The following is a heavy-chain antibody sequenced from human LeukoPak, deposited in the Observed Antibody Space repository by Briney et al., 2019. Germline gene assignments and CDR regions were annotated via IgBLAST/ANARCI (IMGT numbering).Heavy chain of an antibody. J-gene: IGHJ4*02. CDR1: GGSISSYY. Sequence: SETLSLTCTVSGGSISSYYWSWIRQPPGKGLEWIGYIYYSGSTNYNPSLKSRVTISVDTSKNQFSLKLSSVTAADTAVYYCARGEGIQLWSGAFDYWGRGTLVTVSS. CDR3: ARGEGIQLWSGAFDY. CDR2: IYYSGST. V-gene: IGHV4-59*01. D-gene: IGHD5-18*01.